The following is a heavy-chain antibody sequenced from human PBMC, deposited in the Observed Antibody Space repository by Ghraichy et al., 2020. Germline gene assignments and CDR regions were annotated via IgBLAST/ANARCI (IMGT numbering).Heavy chain of an antibody. D-gene: IGHD2-2*02. CDR1: GFTFSNYA. V-gene: IGHV3-30*04. CDR2: ISYDGNNK. Sequence: SLNISCAASGFTFSNYAMHWVRQAPGKGLEWVAIISYDGNNKYYADSVKGQFTVSRDNSKNTLYLQMNSLRAEDTAVYYCARTRDCSSTSCYNAFDIWGQGTVVTVSS. CDR3: ARTRDCSSTSCYNAFDI. J-gene: IGHJ3*02.